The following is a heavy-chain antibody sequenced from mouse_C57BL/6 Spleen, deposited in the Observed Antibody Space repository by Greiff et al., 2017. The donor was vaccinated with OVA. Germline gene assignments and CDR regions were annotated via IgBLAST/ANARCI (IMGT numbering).Heavy chain of an antibody. Sequence: VQLQQPGAELVRPGTSVKLSCKASGYTFTSYWMHWVKQRPGQGLEWIGVIDPSDSYTNYNQKFKGKATLTVDTSYSTAYRQLSSLTSEDSSVYYCAIGEGLLGAMDYWGQGTSVTVSS. V-gene: IGHV1-59*01. CDR1: GYTFTSYW. J-gene: IGHJ4*01. CDR2: IDPSDSYT. D-gene: IGHD2-3*01. CDR3: AIGEGLLGAMDY.